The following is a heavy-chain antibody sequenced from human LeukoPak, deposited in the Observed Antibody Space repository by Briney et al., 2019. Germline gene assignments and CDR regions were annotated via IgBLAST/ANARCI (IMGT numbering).Heavy chain of an antibody. J-gene: IGHJ4*02. D-gene: IGHD2-2*01. CDR3: AKDLAVVPAAMFGY. V-gene: IGHV3-23*01. CDR2: ISGSGGST. Sequence: GASLRLSCAASGFTFSSYAMSWVRQAPGKGLEWVSAISGSGGSTYYADSVKGRFTISRDNSKNTLYLQMNSLRAEDTAVYYCAKDLAVVPAAMFGYWGQGTLVTVSS. CDR1: GFTFSSYA.